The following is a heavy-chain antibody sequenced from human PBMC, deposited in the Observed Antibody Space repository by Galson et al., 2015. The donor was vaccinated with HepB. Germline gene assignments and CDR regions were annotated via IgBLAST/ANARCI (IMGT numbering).Heavy chain of an antibody. CDR1: GYTFTGYY. V-gene: IGHV1-2*02. CDR2: INPNSGGT. J-gene: IGHJ5*02. Sequence: SVKVSCKASGYTFTGYYMHWVRQAPGQGLEWMGWINPNSGGTNYAQKFQGRVTMTRDTSISTAYMELSRLRSDDTAVYYCALDFEYSSSFWFDPWGQGTLVTVSS. CDR3: ALDFEYSSSFWFDP. D-gene: IGHD6-6*01.